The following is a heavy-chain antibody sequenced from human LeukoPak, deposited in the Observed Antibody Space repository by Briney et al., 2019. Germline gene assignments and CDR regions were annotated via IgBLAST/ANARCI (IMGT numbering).Heavy chain of an antibody. CDR2: ISSSGSTI. CDR1: GFTFSDYY. V-gene: IGHV3-11*04. Sequence: GGSLRLSCAASGFTFSDYYMSWIRQAPGKGLEWVSYISSSGSTIYYADSVKGRFTISRDNAKNSLYLQMNSLRAEDTAVYYCARDLDRITGTLECAFDIWGQGTMVTVSS. CDR3: ARDLDRITGTLECAFDI. J-gene: IGHJ3*02. D-gene: IGHD1-14*01.